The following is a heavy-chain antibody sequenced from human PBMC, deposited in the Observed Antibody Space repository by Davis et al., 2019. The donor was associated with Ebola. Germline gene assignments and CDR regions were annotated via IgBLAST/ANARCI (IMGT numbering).Heavy chain of an antibody. D-gene: IGHD2-15*01. V-gene: IGHV1-69*13. Sequence: SVKVSCKASGDTFTNYPISWVRQAPGQGLEWMGGIIPFFGTTNYAQKFQGRVTITADESTRTAYMELSSLRSEDTAVYYCARVEGSYCSGGSCYSEFGFDSWGQGTLVTVSS. CDR2: IIPFFGTT. CDR3: ARVEGSYCSGGSCYSEFGFDS. J-gene: IGHJ4*02. CDR1: GDTFTNYP.